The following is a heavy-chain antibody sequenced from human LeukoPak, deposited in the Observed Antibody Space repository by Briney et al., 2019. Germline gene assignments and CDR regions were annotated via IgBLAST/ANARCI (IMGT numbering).Heavy chain of an antibody. CDR2: RYYSGST. CDR1: GGSISTYY. Sequence: WRPLSLTCTVSGGSISTYYWSWIRQPPGKGLEWIGARYYSGSTNYKPSLKSRVTISVDTSKNQFSLKLSSVTAADTAVYYCARHAYYYDRSGSYEAFDIWGQGTMVTVPS. D-gene: IGHD3-22*01. CDR3: ARHAYYYDRSGSYEAFDI. V-gene: IGHV4-59*08. J-gene: IGHJ3*02.